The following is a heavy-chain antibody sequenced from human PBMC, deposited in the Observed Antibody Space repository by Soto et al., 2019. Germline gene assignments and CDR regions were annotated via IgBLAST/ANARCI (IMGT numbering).Heavy chain of an antibody. D-gene: IGHD3-16*01. Sequence: SETLSLTCAVSGGSIRSNNWWSWVRQPPGKGLEWIGEVYHGGVTNYNPSLKSRVTISVDKSKNQFSLKLSSLTAADTAVYYCARISAYHFDYWGQGTLVTVSS. V-gene: IGHV4-4*02. CDR2: VYHGGVT. CDR3: ARISAYHFDY. J-gene: IGHJ4*02. CDR1: GGSIRSNNW.